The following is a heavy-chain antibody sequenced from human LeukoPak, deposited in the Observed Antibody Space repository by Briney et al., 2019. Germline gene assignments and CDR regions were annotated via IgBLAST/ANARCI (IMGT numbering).Heavy chain of an antibody. Sequence: PSETLSLTCAVSGGSISSGGYSWSWIRQPAGKGLERIGRIYTSGSTNYNPSLKSRVTMSVDTSKNQFSLKLSSVTAADTAVYYCAREVPSYYYGMDVWGQGTTVTVSS. CDR3: AREVPSYYYGMDV. V-gene: IGHV4-61*02. CDR1: GGSISSGGYS. J-gene: IGHJ6*02. CDR2: IYTSGST.